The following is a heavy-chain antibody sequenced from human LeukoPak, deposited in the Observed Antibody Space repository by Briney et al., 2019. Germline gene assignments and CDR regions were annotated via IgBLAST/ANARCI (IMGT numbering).Heavy chain of an antibody. CDR1: GYTFTGYY. CDR2: INPNSGDT. D-gene: IGHD3-3*01. Sequence: ASVKVSCKASGYTFTGYYMHWVRQAPGQGLEWMGWINPNSGDTKYEQKFQGRVTMTRDTSISTAYMELSSLRSDDTAVYYCARGDYLDFWSGYRVYYFDYWGQGTLVTVSS. V-gene: IGHV1-2*02. J-gene: IGHJ4*02. CDR3: ARGDYLDFWSGYRVYYFDY.